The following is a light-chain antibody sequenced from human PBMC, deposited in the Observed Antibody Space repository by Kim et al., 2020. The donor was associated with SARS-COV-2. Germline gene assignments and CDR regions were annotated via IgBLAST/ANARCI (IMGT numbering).Light chain of an antibody. V-gene: IGKV1-5*01. CDR3: QQYNSYRYT. Sequence: DIQMTQSPSTLSASVGDRVTITCRASQSISSWLAWYQQKPGKAPKLLIYDASSLESGVPSRFSGSGSGTEFTLTISGLQPDDFATYYCQQYNSYRYTLGQGTNLEI. J-gene: IGKJ2*01. CDR1: QSISSW. CDR2: DAS.